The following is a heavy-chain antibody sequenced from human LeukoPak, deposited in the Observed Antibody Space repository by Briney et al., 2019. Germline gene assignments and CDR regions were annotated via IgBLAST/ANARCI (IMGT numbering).Heavy chain of an antibody. D-gene: IGHD3-22*01. CDR2: ISYDGSNK. Sequence: PGGSLRLSCAASGFTFSSYGMHWVRQAPGKGLEWVAVISYDGSNKYYADSVKGRFTISRDNSKNTLYLQMNSLRAEDTAVYYCAKLDSSGENDAFDIWGQGTMVTVSS. V-gene: IGHV3-30*18. CDR3: AKLDSSGENDAFDI. J-gene: IGHJ3*02. CDR1: GFTFSSYG.